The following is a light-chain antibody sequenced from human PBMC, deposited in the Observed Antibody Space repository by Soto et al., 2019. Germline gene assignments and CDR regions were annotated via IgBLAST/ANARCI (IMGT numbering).Light chain of an antibody. CDR2: RNN. J-gene: IGLJ7*01. Sequence: QSAMTQPPSASGTPGQEVTISCSGSSSNIGNNYVYWYHQVPGKAPKLLIYRNNQRPSGVPDRFSGSKSDTSASLAITGRRSEDDGHYYCSSWDNHLNGPVFGGGTQLTVL. V-gene: IGLV1-47*01. CDR1: SSNIGNNY. CDR3: SSWDNHLNGPV.